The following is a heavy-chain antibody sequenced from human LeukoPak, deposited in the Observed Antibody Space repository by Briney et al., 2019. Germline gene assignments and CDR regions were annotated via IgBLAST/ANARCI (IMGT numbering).Heavy chain of an antibody. CDR3: ARAPRGGYFDWLLQAYYFDY. J-gene: IGHJ4*02. CDR2: ISSSGSTI. D-gene: IGHD3-9*01. Sequence: GGSLRLSCAASGFTFSDYYMSWIRQAPGKGLEWVSYISSSGSTIYYADSVKGRFTISRDNAKNSLYLQMNSLRAEDTAVYYCARAPRGGYFDWLLQAYYFDYWGQGTLVTVSS. CDR1: GFTFSDYY. V-gene: IGHV3-11*01.